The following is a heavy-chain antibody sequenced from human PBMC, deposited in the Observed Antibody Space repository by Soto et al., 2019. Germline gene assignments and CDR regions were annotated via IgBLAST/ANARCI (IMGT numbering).Heavy chain of an antibody. J-gene: IGHJ4*02. CDR3: SRVDPGETSPFDH. CDR1: GYTFRNYG. Sequence: ASVKVSCKTFGYTFRNYGITWMRQAPGQGLEWVGWVSPYNRNRNYALKFQDRVTMTADTSTSTAYMELSSLRSDDTAVYYCSRVDPGETSPFDHWGQGTLVTVSS. V-gene: IGHV1-18*01. D-gene: IGHD3-10*01. CDR2: VSPYNRNR.